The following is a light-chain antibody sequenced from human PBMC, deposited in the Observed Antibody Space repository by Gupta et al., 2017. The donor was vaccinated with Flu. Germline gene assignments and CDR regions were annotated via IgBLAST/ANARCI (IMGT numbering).Light chain of an antibody. Sequence: ATLSLSPGERATLSCRASQSVSSYLAWYQQKPGQAPRLLIYDASNRATGIPARFSGSGSGTDFTLIISSLEPEDFAVYYCQQRSNWPPNTFGQGTKLEIK. V-gene: IGKV3-11*01. CDR1: QSVSSY. CDR3: QQRSNWPPNT. CDR2: DAS. J-gene: IGKJ2*01.